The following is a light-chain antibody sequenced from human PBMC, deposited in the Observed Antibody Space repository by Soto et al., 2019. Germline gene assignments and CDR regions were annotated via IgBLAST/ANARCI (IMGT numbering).Light chain of an antibody. CDR3: WSYAGSYTWV. Sequence: QSALTQPPSVSGSPGQSVTISCTGTSSDIGGFNYVSWYQQHPGKVPKFIIYEVTKRPSGVPDRFSGSKSGNTASLTISGLQAEDEADYYCWSYAGSYTWVFGGGTQLTVL. CDR2: EVT. J-gene: IGLJ3*02. CDR1: SSDIGGFNY. V-gene: IGLV2-11*01.